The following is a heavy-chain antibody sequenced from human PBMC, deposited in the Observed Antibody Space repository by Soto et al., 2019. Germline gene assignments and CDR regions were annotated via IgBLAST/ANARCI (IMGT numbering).Heavy chain of an antibody. Sequence: QVQLVQSGAEVKKPGSSVKVSCKASGGTFSSYAISWVRQAPGQGLEWMGGIIPTFGTANYAQKFQGRVTITADESTSTAYMELSSLRSEDTAVYYCARTYDYVWGSYRWDAFDIWGQGTMVTVSS. CDR2: IIPTFGTA. CDR3: ARTYDYVWGSYRWDAFDI. V-gene: IGHV1-69*01. J-gene: IGHJ3*02. CDR1: GGTFSSYA. D-gene: IGHD3-16*02.